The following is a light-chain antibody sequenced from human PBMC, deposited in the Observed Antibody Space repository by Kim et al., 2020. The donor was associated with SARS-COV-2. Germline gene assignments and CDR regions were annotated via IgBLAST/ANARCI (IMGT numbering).Light chain of an antibody. CDR1: QSISSY. V-gene: IGKV1-39*01. CDR2: AAS. CDR3: QQSYSTQLRT. J-gene: IGKJ4*01. Sequence: DIQMTQSPSSLSASVGDRVTITCRASQSISSYLNWYQQKPGKAPKLLIYAASSLQSGVPSRFSGSGSGTDFTLTISSLQPEDFATYYCQQSYSTQLRTFGGGTKVDIK.